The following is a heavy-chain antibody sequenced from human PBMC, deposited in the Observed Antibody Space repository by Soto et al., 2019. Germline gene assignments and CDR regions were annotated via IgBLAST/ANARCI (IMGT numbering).Heavy chain of an antibody. CDR3: AKDNYGDYQPHGMDV. V-gene: IGHV3-23*01. CDR1: GFTFSSYA. J-gene: IGHJ6*02. D-gene: IGHD4-17*01. Sequence: PGGSLRLSCAASGFTFSSYAMSWVRQAPGKGLEWVSAISGSGGSTYYADSVKGRFTISRDNSKNTLYLQMNSLRAEDTAVYYCAKDNYGDYQPHGMDVWGQGTTVTVSS. CDR2: ISGSGGST.